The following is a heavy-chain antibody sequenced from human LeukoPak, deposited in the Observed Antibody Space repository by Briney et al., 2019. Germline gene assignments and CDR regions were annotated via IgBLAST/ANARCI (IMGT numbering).Heavy chain of an antibody. Sequence: ASVKVSCKTSGYSFTDYYIHWVRQAPGQGLEWMGWINTKSGRTSSARKFQGRVTMTRDPSITTVYMDMAWLTSDDTAIYFCAKADFIDAGPYLIGPWGQGTLVTVSS. D-gene: IGHD3-3*01. CDR1: GYSFTDYY. CDR2: INTKSGRT. V-gene: IGHV1-2*02. CDR3: AKADFIDAGPYLIGP. J-gene: IGHJ5*02.